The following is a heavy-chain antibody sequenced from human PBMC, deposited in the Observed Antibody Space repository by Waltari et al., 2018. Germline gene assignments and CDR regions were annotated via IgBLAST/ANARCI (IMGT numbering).Heavy chain of an antibody. V-gene: IGHV4-61*02. CDR3: ARDLPHDFWSENWFDP. CDR2: SYTSGST. Sequence: QVQLQESGPGLVKPSQTLSLPCTVSGGSIRSGSYYWSWIRPPAGKGLEWIGRSYTSGSTNYNPSLKSRVTISVDTSKNQFSLKLSSVTAADTAVYYCARDLPHDFWSENWFDPWGQGTLVTVSS. D-gene: IGHD3-3*01. J-gene: IGHJ5*02. CDR1: GGSIRSGSYY.